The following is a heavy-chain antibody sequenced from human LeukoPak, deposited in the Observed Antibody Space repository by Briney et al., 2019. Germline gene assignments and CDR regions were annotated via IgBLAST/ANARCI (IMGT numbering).Heavy chain of an antibody. CDR3: ARDMGLGRIGYNYGGSDY. CDR2: MYYTGNI. J-gene: IGHJ4*02. Sequence: PSETLSLTCDVSGSSIRDDYYWGWIRQPPGKGLEWIGAMYYTGNIFYNPSLESRVTISVDTSKNRFSLKLISVTAADTAVYYCARDMGLGRIGYNYGGSDYWSTGTLVAVSS. V-gene: IGHV4-38-2*02. CDR1: GSSIRDDYY. D-gene: IGHD5-24*01.